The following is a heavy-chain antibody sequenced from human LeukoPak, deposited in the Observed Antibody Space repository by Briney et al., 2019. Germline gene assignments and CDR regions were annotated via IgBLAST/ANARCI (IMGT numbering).Heavy chain of an antibody. CDR2: MNPNSGNT. CDR1: GYTFTSYD. V-gene: IGHV1-8*01. CDR3: ARVKEGRASVTARRGNWFDP. Sequence: ASVKVSCKASGYTFTSYDIHWVRQATGQGLEWMGWMNPNSGNTGYAQKFQGRVTMTRNTSISTAYMELSSLRSEDTAVYYCARVKEGRASVTARRGNWFDPWGQGTLVTVSS. D-gene: IGHD3-16*01. J-gene: IGHJ5*02.